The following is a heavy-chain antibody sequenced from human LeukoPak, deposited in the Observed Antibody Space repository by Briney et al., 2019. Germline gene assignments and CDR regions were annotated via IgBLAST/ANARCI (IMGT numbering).Heavy chain of an antibody. Sequence: PSETLSLTCTVSGGSISSGDYYWRWIRQPPGKGLEWIGYIYYSGSTYYNPSLKSRITISVDTSKNQFSLKLSSVTAADTAVYYCARGGSDYRLGVSDYYYYYMDVWGKGTTVTVSS. D-gene: IGHD1-26*01. CDR3: ARGGSDYRLGVSDYYYYYMDV. CDR1: GGSISSGDYY. J-gene: IGHJ6*03. V-gene: IGHV4-30-4*08. CDR2: IYYSGST.